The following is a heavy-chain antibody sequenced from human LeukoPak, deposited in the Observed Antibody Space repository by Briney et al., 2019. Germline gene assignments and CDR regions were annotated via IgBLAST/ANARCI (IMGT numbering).Heavy chain of an antibody. D-gene: IGHD2-2*01. V-gene: IGHV1-69*01. Sequence: GASVKASCKASGGTFSSYAISWVRQAPGQGLEWMGGIIPIFGTANYAQKFQGRVTITADESTSTAYMELSSLRSEDTAVYYCARDLYCSSTSCFDYWGQGTLVTVSS. CDR1: GGTFSSYA. J-gene: IGHJ4*02. CDR2: IIPIFGTA. CDR3: ARDLYCSSTSCFDY.